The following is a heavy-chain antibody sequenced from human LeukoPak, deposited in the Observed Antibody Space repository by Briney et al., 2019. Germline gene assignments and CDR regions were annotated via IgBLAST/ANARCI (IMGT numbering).Heavy chain of an antibody. CDR1: GCTFTDYY. Sequence: ASVKVSCKVSGCTFTDYYMHWVQQAPGKGLEWMGLVDPEDGETIYAEKFQGRVTITADTSTDTAYMELSSLRSEDTAVYYCATITESYGDYVLYYFDYWGQGTLVTVSS. J-gene: IGHJ4*02. CDR2: VDPEDGET. V-gene: IGHV1-69-2*01. D-gene: IGHD4-17*01. CDR3: ATITESYGDYVLYYFDY.